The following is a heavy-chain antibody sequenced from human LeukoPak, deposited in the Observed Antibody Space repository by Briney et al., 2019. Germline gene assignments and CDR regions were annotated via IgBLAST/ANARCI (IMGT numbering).Heavy chain of an antibody. CDR3: ARHTKYSSSSRVFDY. J-gene: IGHJ4*02. Sequence: RGESLKISCTGSGYSFSSYWIAWVRQMPGKGLEWMGIIYPGDSDTRYSPSFQGQVTISADKSISTAYLQWSSLKASDTAMYYCARHTKYSSSSRVFDYWGQGTLVTVSS. D-gene: IGHD6-6*01. CDR2: IYPGDSDT. CDR1: GYSFSSYW. V-gene: IGHV5-51*01.